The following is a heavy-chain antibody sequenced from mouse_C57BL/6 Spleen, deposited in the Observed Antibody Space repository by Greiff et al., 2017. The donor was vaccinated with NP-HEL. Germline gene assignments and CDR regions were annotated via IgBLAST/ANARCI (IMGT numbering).Heavy chain of an antibody. CDR2: IRLKSDNYAT. D-gene: IGHD1-1*01. V-gene: IGHV6-3*01. J-gene: IGHJ2*01. CDR1: GFTFSNYW. Sequence: EVQGVESGGGLVQPGGSMKLSCVASGFTFSNYWMNWVRQSPEKGLEWVAQIRLKSDNYATHYAESVKGRFTISRDDSKSSVYLQMNNLRAEDTGIYYCTGSNYYGNYFDYWGQGTTLTVSS. CDR3: TGSNYYGNYFDY.